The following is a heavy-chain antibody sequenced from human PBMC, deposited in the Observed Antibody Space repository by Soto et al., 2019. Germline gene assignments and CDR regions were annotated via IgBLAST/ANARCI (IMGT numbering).Heavy chain of an antibody. V-gene: IGHV3-30-3*01. Sequence: PGGSLRLSCAASGFTFSSYAMHWVRQAPGKGLEWVAVISYDGSNKYYADSVKGRFTISRDNSKNTLYLQMNSLRAEDTAVYYCARDYTTMVRGPRGDYYYYYGMDVWGQGTTVTVSS. D-gene: IGHD3-10*01. J-gene: IGHJ6*02. CDR2: ISYDGSNK. CDR3: ARDYTTMVRGPRGDYYYYYGMDV. CDR1: GFTFSSYA.